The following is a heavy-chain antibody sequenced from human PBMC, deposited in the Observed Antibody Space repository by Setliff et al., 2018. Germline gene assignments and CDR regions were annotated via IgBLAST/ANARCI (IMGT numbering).Heavy chain of an antibody. CDR3: ARPSLVRGGPWFDP. J-gene: IGHJ5*02. V-gene: IGHV4-34*01. CDR1: DGSFNGYY. D-gene: IGHD3-10*01. Sequence: KTSEILSLTCAVYDGSFNGYYWSWIRQPPGKGLEWIGEIDHRGSTNYNPSLKSRVTISVDTSKNQVSLKLNSVTAADTAVYYCARPSLVRGGPWFDPWVPETLLVTVSS. CDR2: IDHRGST.